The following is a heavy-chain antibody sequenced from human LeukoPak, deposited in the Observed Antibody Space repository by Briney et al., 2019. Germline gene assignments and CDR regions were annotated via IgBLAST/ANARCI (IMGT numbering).Heavy chain of an antibody. V-gene: IGHV4-61*02. J-gene: IGHJ4*02. CDR1: GGSISSGSYY. Sequence: SGTLSLTCTVSGGSISSGSYYWSWIRQPAGKGLEWIGRIYTSGSTNYNPSLKSRVTISVDTSKKQFSLKLSSVTAADTAVYYCARQAGVVTPFDYWGQGTLVTVSS. CDR2: IYTSGST. D-gene: IGHD3-3*01. CDR3: ARQAGVVTPFDY.